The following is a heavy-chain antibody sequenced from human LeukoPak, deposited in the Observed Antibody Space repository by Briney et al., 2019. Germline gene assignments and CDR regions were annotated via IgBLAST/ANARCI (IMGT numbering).Heavy chain of an antibody. Sequence: PSETLSLTCAVSGYSISSGYYWGWIRQPPGKGLEWIGNIYHGGSTYYNPSLKSRVTISVDTSKNQFSLKLSSVTAADTAVYYCEREHYSREATSWFDPWGQGTLVTVSS. CDR3: EREHYSREATSWFDP. CDR1: GYSISSGYY. J-gene: IGHJ5*02. V-gene: IGHV4-38-2*02. CDR2: IYHGGST. D-gene: IGHD6-19*01.